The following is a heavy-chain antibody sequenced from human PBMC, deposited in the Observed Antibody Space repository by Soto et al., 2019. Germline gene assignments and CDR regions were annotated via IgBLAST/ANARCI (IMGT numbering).Heavy chain of an antibody. CDR1: GFTFSSYS. CDR2: ISSSSSYI. CDR3: ARVYLLWFGVPEGFGP. Sequence: TGGSLRLSCAASGFTFSSYSMNWVRQAPGKGLEWVSSISSSSSYIYYADSVKGRFTISRDNAKNSLYLQMNSLRAEDTAVYYCARVYLLWFGVPEGFGPWGQGTLVTSPQ. V-gene: IGHV3-21*01. J-gene: IGHJ5*02. D-gene: IGHD3-10*01.